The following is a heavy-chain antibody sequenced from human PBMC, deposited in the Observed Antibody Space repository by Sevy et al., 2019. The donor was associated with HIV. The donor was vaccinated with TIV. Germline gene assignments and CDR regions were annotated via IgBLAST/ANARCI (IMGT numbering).Heavy chain of an antibody. V-gene: IGHV3-30-3*01. CDR1: GFTFKNYA. D-gene: IGHD3-3*01. CDR3: ARDPTILRFLEWSRRNHYYGMDV. J-gene: IGHJ6*02. Sequence: GGSLRLSCAASGFTFKNYAIHWVRQAPGKGLEWVAVISNDGSNKYYADSVKGRFTISRDNSKNTLFLQRNSLRAEDTAVYYCARDPTILRFLEWSRRNHYYGMDVWGQGATVTVSS. CDR2: ISNDGSNK.